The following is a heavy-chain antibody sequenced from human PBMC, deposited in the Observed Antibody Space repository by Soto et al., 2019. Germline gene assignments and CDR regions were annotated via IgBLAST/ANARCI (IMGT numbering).Heavy chain of an antibody. CDR2: VYSSGGT. CDR1: GGSMSSYY. V-gene: IGHV4-4*07. J-gene: IGHJ5*02. D-gene: IGHD3-3*01. Sequence: PSETLSLTCTASGGSMSSYYWTWIRQPAGKGLEWIGRVYSSGGTHYDPSLKSRVTISIDTSKNQFSLRLLSVTDADTAVYFCARGQRFSDWFDPWGQGTLVTVSS. CDR3: ARGQRFSDWFDP.